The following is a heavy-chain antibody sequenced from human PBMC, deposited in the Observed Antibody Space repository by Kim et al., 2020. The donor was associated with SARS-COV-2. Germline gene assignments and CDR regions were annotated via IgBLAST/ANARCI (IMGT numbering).Heavy chain of an antibody. D-gene: IGHD5-18*01. CDR2: INTDGSST. Sequence: GGSLRLSCAASGFTFRSDWMHWVRQAPGKGLMWVSRINTDGSSTTYADSVKGRFTISRDNAKNTLYLQMNSLRDEDTAVYYCARARAYSYGFFDYWGQGTLVTVSS. V-gene: IGHV3-74*01. CDR1: GFTFRSDW. CDR3: ARARAYSYGFFDY. J-gene: IGHJ4*02.